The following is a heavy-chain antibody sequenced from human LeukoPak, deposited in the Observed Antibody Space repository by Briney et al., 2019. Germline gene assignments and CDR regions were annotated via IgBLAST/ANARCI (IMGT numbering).Heavy chain of an antibody. D-gene: IGHD3-22*01. J-gene: IGHJ4*02. CDR2: IKQDGSEK. V-gene: IGHV3-7*01. Sequence: GGSLRLSCAASGFTFSSYWMSWVRQAPGKGLEWVANIKQDGSEKYYVDSVKGRFTISRDNAKNSLYLQMNSLRVEDTAVYYCARDYYYDSSGPPVTYYFDYWGQGTLVTVSS. CDR3: ARDYYYDSSGPPVTYYFDY. CDR1: GFTFSSYW.